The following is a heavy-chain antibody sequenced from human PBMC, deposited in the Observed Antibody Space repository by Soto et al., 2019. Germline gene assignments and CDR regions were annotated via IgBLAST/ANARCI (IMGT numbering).Heavy chain of an antibody. Sequence: QVQLQESGPGLVKPSETLSLTCTVSGGSISSYYWSWIRQPPGKGLEWIGYIYYSGSTNYNPSLKSRVTISVDTSKNQFSLKLSSVTAADKAVYYCARVWGGAFDSWGQGTMVTVSS. CDR2: IYYSGST. CDR1: GGSISSYY. CDR3: ARVWGGAFDS. V-gene: IGHV4-59*01. D-gene: IGHD3-10*01. J-gene: IGHJ3*02.